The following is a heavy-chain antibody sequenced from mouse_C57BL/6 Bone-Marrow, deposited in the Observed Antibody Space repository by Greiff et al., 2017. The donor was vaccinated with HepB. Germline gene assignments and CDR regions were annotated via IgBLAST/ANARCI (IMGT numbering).Heavy chain of an antibody. Sequence: VQLQQSGPELVKPGASVKISCKASGYAFSSSWMNWVKQRPGKGLEWIGRIYPGDGDTNYNGKFKGKATLTADKSSSTAYMQLSSLTSEDSAVYFCAFYSNWDFDVWGTETTVTVSS. CDR2: IYPGDGDT. D-gene: IGHD2-5*01. CDR1: GYAFSSSW. CDR3: AFYSNWDFDV. J-gene: IGHJ1*03. V-gene: IGHV1-82*01.